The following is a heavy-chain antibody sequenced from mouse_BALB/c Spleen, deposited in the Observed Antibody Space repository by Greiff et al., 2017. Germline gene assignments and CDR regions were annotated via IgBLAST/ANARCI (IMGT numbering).Heavy chain of an antibody. CDR1: GFTFSSFG. J-gene: IGHJ4*01. Sequence: EVKLVESGGGLVQPGGSRKLSCAASGFTFSSFGMHWVRQAPEKGLEWVAYISSGSSTIYYADTVKGRFTISRDNPKNTLFLQMTSLRSEDTAMYYCERLLRDAMDYWGQGTSVTVSS. CDR3: ERLLRDAMDY. D-gene: IGHD2-10*01. CDR2: ISSGSSTI. V-gene: IGHV5-17*02.